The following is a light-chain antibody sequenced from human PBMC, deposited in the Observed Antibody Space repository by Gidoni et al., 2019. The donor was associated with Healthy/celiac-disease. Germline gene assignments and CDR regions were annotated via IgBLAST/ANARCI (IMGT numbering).Light chain of an antibody. Sequence: EIVLTQSPATLPLSPGERATLSCRASQSVSSYLAWYQQKPGQAPRLLIYDASNRATGIPDRFSGSGSGTDFTLTISSLEPEDFAVYYCQQRSNWPPLTFGGGTKVEIK. V-gene: IGKV3-11*01. CDR1: QSVSSY. CDR3: QQRSNWPPLT. J-gene: IGKJ4*01. CDR2: DAS.